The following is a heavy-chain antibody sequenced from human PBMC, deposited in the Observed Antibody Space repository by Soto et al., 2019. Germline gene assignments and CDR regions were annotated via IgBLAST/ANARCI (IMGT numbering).Heavy chain of an antibody. D-gene: IGHD4-17*01. CDR3: ARTTTGTTSFGDSSDRGPFDY. CDR2: ISAYNGNT. Sequence: QVQLVQSGAEVKKPGASVKVSCKASGYTFTSYGISWVRQAPGQGLEWMGWISAYNGNTNYAQKLQGRVTMTTDTSTSTDYMELRSLRSDDTAVYYCARTTTGTTSFGDSSDRGPFDYWGQGTLVTVSS. J-gene: IGHJ4*02. CDR1: GYTFTSYG. V-gene: IGHV1-18*04.